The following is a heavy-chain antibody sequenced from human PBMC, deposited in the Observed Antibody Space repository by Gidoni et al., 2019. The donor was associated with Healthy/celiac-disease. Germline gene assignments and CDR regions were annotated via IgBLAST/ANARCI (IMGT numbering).Heavy chain of an antibody. D-gene: IGHD6-6*01. CDR1: GGTVSSYA. Sequence: HVQLVQSGAEVKKPGSSVKVSCKASGGTVSSYAISWVRQAPGQGLEWMGGIIPIFGTADYAQKFQGRVTITADESTSTAYMGLSGLRSEVTAVYYCAQQLANYDYWGQGTLVTVSS. J-gene: IGHJ4*02. CDR2: IIPIFGTA. V-gene: IGHV1-69*01. CDR3: AQQLANYDY.